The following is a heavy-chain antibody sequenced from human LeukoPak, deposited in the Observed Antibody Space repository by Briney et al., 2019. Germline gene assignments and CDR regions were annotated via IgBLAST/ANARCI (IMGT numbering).Heavy chain of an antibody. Sequence: GGSLRLSCAASGFTFSSHAMSWVRQAPGKGLEWVSAISGSGGSTYYADSVKGRFTISRDNAEKSLYLQMNSLRAEDTAVYYCARDRGGSYSAIDYWGQGTLVTVSS. V-gene: IGHV3-23*01. J-gene: IGHJ4*02. CDR1: GFTFSSHA. CDR3: ARDRGGSYSAIDY. CDR2: ISGSGGST. D-gene: IGHD2-15*01.